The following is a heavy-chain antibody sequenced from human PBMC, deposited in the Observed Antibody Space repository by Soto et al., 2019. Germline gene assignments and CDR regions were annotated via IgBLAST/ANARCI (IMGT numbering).Heavy chain of an antibody. V-gene: IGHV2-70*04. J-gene: IGHJ4*02. CDR1: GFSLRTTGMR. D-gene: IGHD3-10*01. CDR3: ARTAGYYRGRHFDF. Sequence: SGPTLVNPTQTLTLTCTFSGFSLRTTGMRVSWIRQPPGKALEWLARIDWDDDKFYSTSLKTRLTISKDTSENQVVLTMTNMDPVDTATYYCARTAGYYRGRHFDFWGQGTPVTVSS. CDR2: IDWDDDK.